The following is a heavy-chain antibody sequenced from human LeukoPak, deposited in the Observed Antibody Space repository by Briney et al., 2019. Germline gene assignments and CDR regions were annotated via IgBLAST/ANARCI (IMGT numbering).Heavy chain of an antibody. Sequence: ASVKVSCKVSGYTLTELSMHWVRQAPGKGLEWMGGFDPEDGETIYAQKFQGRVTMTEDTSTDTAYMELSSLRSEDTAVYYCATATPDTAMGPDYYYGMDVWGQGTTVTVSS. V-gene: IGHV1-24*01. D-gene: IGHD5-18*01. CDR1: GYTLTELS. CDR3: ATATPDTAMGPDYYYGMDV. J-gene: IGHJ6*02. CDR2: FDPEDGET.